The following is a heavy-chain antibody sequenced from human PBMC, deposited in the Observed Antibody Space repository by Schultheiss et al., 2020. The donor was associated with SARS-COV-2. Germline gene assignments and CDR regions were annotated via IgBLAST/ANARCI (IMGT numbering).Heavy chain of an antibody. Sequence: GGSLRLSCSASGFTFSSYAMHWVRQAPGKGLEYVSAITSSGGNTYYADSVKGRFTISRDNSKNTLYLQMSSLRAEDTAVYYCARDRDYYGMDVWGQGTTVTVSS. CDR1: GFTFSSYA. V-gene: IGHV3-64D*08. CDR2: ITSSGGNT. J-gene: IGHJ6*02. CDR3: ARDRDYYGMDV. D-gene: IGHD3-10*01.